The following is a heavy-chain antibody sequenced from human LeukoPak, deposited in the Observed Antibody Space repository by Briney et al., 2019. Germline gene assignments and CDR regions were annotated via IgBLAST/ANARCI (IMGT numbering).Heavy chain of an antibody. V-gene: IGHV4-34*01. J-gene: IGHJ4*02. CDR2: INHSGST. D-gene: IGHD3-22*01. Sequence: SETLSLTCAVYGASFSDYYWSWIRQPPRKGLEWIGEINHSGSTNYNPSLKSRVTISVDTSKNQFSLKLSSVTAADTAVYYCARAGDYYDSSGYFQPVDYWGQGTLVTVSS. CDR3: ARAGDYYDSSGYFQPVDY. CDR1: GASFSDYY.